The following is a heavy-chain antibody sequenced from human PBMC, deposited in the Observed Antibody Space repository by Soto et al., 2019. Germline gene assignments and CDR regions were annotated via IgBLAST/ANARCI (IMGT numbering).Heavy chain of an antibody. Sequence: SVKVSCKASGFTFTSSAMQWVRQARGQRLEWIGWIVVGSGNTNYAQKFQERVTITRDMSTSTAYMELSSLRSEDTAVYYCAARAMVRGVITVYWGQGTLVTVSS. J-gene: IGHJ4*02. CDR1: GFTFTSSA. V-gene: IGHV1-58*02. CDR3: AARAMVRGVITVY. CDR2: IVVGSGNT. D-gene: IGHD3-10*01.